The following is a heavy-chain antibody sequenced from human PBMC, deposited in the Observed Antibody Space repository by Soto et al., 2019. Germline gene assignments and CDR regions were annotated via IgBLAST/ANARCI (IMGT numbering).Heavy chain of an antibody. CDR1: GFTFSSYS. CDR3: ARGIDRQQLSFSDY. Sequence: GGSLRLSCAASGFTFSSYSMNWVRQAPGKGLEWVSSISSSSSYIYYADSVKGRFTISRDNAKNSLYLQMNSLRAEDTAVYYCARGIDRQQLSFSDYWGQGTLVTVSS. V-gene: IGHV3-21*01. CDR2: ISSSSSYI. D-gene: IGHD6-13*01. J-gene: IGHJ4*02.